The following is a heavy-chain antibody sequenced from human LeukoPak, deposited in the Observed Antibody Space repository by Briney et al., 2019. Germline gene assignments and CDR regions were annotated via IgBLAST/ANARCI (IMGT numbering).Heavy chain of an antibody. CDR2: IRDSDDST. V-gene: IGHV3-23*01. Sequence: PGGSLRLSCAASGFTFSTYAMSWVRQAPGKGLEWVSSIRDSDDSTFYADSVKGRFTISRDNSKNTLYLQMNSLRAEDTAVYYCAKGTASDDSSGYWSNAEYFQHWGQGTLVTVSS. D-gene: IGHD3-22*01. CDR1: GFTFSTYA. J-gene: IGHJ1*01. CDR3: AKGTASDDSSGYWSNAEYFQH.